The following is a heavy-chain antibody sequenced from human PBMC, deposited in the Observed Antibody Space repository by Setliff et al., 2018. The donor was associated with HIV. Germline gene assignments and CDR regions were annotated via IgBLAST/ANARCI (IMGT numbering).Heavy chain of an antibody. J-gene: IGHJ5*02. D-gene: IGHD5-12*01. Sequence: ASVKVSCKASGYTFTSYAMHWVRQAPGQRLEWMGWINAGTGNTKYSQNFQGRVTFSRDTSASTAYMELSSLRSEDTAVYYCARDQATGYEKVWFSWIDPWGQGTLVTVSS. V-gene: IGHV1-3*01. CDR1: GYTFTSYA. CDR2: INAGTGNT. CDR3: ARDQATGYEKVWFSWIDP.